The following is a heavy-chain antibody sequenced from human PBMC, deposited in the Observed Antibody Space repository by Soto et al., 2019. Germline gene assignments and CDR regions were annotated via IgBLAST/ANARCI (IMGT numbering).Heavy chain of an antibody. D-gene: IGHD2-21*02. CDR1: GDTFTDYY. Sequence: QVQLMQSGAEVKKPGASVKVSCKASGDTFTDYYIHWVRQAPGQGLEWMGTVNPSGGHTTYAQHFLGRVTMTSDTSTSTLYMALTSLTSGDTGIYYCARGGHVVVVTAAVDYWGQGTLGTVSS. V-gene: IGHV1-46*01. J-gene: IGHJ4*02. CDR2: VNPSGGHT. CDR3: ARGGHVVVVTAAVDY.